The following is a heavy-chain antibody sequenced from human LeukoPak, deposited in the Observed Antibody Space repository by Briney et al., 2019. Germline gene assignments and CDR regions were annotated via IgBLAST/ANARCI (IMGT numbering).Heavy chain of an antibody. Sequence: GGSLRLSCAASGFTFASHWMSWVRHAPGKGPEWVANIKQDGSAIYYVDSVKGRFTVSRDNARNSLYLQMNILRADDTAVYYCARGIGSDSGVLFDPWGQGSLVTVSS. CDR1: GFTFASHW. CDR3: ARGIGSDSGVLFDP. CDR2: IKQDGSAI. D-gene: IGHD3-10*01. V-gene: IGHV3-7*01. J-gene: IGHJ5*02.